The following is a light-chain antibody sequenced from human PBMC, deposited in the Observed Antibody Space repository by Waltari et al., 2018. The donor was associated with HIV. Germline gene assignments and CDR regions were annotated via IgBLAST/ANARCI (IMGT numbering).Light chain of an antibody. Sequence: QSVLTQPPSVSGAPGQRVTISCTGSSSNIGAGYDVHWYQNLPGTAPKHLIYGNTNRPSGVPDRFSGSKSGTSASLAITGLQAEDEADYYCQSYDSSLSGVVFGGGTKLTVL. V-gene: IGLV1-40*01. CDR1: SSNIGAGYD. J-gene: IGLJ2*01. CDR2: GNT. CDR3: QSYDSSLSGVV.